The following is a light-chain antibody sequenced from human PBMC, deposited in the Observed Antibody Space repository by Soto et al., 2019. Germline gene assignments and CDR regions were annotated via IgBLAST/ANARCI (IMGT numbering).Light chain of an antibody. J-gene: IGKJ2*01. Sequence: DIPMTQSPSSLSASVGDRVTITCQASQDISNYLNWYQQKPGKAPKLLIYDASNLETGVPSRFSGSGSGTDFTFTISSLQPEDIATYYCQHHSTFGQGTKLEIK. CDR3: QHHST. CDR1: QDISNY. V-gene: IGKV1-33*01. CDR2: DAS.